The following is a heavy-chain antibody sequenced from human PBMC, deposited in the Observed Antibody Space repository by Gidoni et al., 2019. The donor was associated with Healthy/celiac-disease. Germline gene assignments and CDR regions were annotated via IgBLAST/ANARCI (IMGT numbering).Heavy chain of an antibody. CDR3: AKDQYSSGWYGGGAFDI. Sequence: QVQLVESGGGVVQPGRSLRLSCAASGFTFSSYGMHWVRQAPGKGLEWVAVISYDGSNKYYADSVKGRFTISRDNSKNTLYLQMNSLRAEDTAVYYCAKDQYSSGWYGGGAFDIWGQGTMVTVSS. CDR2: ISYDGSNK. J-gene: IGHJ3*02. V-gene: IGHV3-30*18. CDR1: GFTFSSYG. D-gene: IGHD6-19*01.